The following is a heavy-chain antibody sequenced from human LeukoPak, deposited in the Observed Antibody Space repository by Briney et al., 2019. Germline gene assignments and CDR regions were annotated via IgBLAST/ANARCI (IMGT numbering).Heavy chain of an antibody. CDR1: GGSISSYY. CDR3: ARDSSDYDFWSGYENWFDP. J-gene: IGHJ5*02. V-gene: IGHV4-34*01. CDR2: INHSGST. Sequence: SETLSLTCTVSGGSISSYYWSWIRQPPGKGLEWIGEINHSGSTNYNPSLKSRATISVDTSKNQFSLKLSSVTAADTAVYYCARDSSDYDFWSGYENWFDPWGQGTLVTVSS. D-gene: IGHD3-3*01.